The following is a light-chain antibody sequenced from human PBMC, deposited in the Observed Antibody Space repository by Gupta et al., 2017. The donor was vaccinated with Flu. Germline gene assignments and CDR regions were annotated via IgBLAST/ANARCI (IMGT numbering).Light chain of an antibody. Sequence: QSVLTQTPSVSGAPGQRVTISCTRRNYNIGTGYDVHWYQQLPGTAPKLLIYANSNRPSGVPDRFSGSASGTSASLAITGLQADDEADYYCQSFDTSLNGYVFGTGTKVTVL. J-gene: IGLJ1*01. CDR2: ANS. CDR1: NYNIGTGYD. CDR3: QSFDTSLNGYV. V-gene: IGLV1-40*01.